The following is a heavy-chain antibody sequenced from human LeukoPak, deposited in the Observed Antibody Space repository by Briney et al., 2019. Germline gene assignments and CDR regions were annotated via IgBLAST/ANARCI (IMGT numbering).Heavy chain of an antibody. CDR3: ARGVSSFDP. CDR2: ISYSGST. Sequence: SETLSLTCTVSGGSINSYYWSWIRQPPGKGLEWIGYISYSGSTNNNPSLKSRVTISVDTSKNQFSLKLSSVTAADTAVYYCARGVSSFDPWGQGTLVTVSS. V-gene: IGHV4-59*08. CDR1: GGSINSYY. D-gene: IGHD6-13*01. J-gene: IGHJ5*02.